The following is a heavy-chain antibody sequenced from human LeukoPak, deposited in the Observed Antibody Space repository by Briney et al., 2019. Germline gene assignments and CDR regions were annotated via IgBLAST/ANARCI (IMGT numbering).Heavy chain of an antibody. CDR2: IYYSGST. CDR1: GGSVSSGSYY. V-gene: IGHV4-61*01. Sequence: SETPSLTCTVSGGSVSSGSYYWRWIRQPPGKGLEWIGYIYYSGSTNYNPSLKSRVTISVDTSKNQFSLKLSSVTAADTAVYYCARECVDSSSWYRIHYFDYWGQGNLVTVSS. J-gene: IGHJ4*02. D-gene: IGHD6-13*01. CDR3: ARECVDSSSWYRIHYFDY.